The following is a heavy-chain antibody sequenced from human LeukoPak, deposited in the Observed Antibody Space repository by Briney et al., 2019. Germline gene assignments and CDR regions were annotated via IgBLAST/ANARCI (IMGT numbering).Heavy chain of an antibody. CDR2: IYSGGST. V-gene: IGHV3-66*01. D-gene: IGHD3-22*01. J-gene: IGHJ4*02. CDR3: AGDPRDYYDSSGYGGY. CDR1: GFTVSSNY. Sequence: GGSLRLSCAASGFTVSSNYMSWVRQAPGKVLEWVSVIYSGGSTYYADSVKGRFTISRDNSKNTLYLQMNSLRAEDTAVYYCAGDPRDYYDSSGYGGYWGQGTLVTVSS.